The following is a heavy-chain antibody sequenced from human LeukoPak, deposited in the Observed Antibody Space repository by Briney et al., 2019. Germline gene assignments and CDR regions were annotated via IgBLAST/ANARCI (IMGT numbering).Heavy chain of an antibody. CDR3: ARGIPSRI. CDR1: GGSISSGGYS. CDR2: IYHSGST. V-gene: IGHV4-30-2*01. Sequence: PSQTLSLTCAVSGGSISSGGYSWSWIRQPPGKGLEWIGYIYHSGSTYYNPSLKSRVTISVDRSKNQFSLKLSSVTAADPAVYYCARGIPSRIWGQGTLVTVSS. J-gene: IGHJ4*02. D-gene: IGHD5-18*01.